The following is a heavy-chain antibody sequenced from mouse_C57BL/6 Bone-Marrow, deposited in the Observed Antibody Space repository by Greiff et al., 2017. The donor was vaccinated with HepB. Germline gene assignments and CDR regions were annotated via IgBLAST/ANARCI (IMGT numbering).Heavy chain of an antibody. V-gene: IGHV5-12*01. CDR3: ARHRWYYFDY. J-gene: IGHJ2*01. CDR1: GFTFSDYY. CDR2: ISNGGGST. Sequence: EVQRVESGGGLVQPGGSLKLSCAASGFTFSDYYMYWVRQTPEKRLEWVAYISNGGGSTYYPDTVKGRFTISRDNAKNTLYLQMSRLKSEDTAMYYCARHRWYYFDYWGQGTTLTVSS.